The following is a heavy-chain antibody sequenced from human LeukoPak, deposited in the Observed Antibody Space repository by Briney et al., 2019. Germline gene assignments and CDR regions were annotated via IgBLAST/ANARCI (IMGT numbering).Heavy chain of an antibody. Sequence: GGSLRLSCAVSGFAFGSEAMSWVRQSPARGLEWVASISPGGGTTYYADYVKGRFTISRDNSNNSLFVQMNSLRAEDTAVYYCATSYDILIGYFGSWGQGTLVTVSS. V-gene: IGHV3-23*01. CDR1: GFAFGSEA. D-gene: IGHD3-9*01. J-gene: IGHJ4*02. CDR3: ATSYDILIGYFGS. CDR2: ISPGGGTT.